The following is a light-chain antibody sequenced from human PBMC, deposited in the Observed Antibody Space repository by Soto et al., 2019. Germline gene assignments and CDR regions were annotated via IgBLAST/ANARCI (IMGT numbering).Light chain of an antibody. J-gene: IGLJ3*02. CDR2: EVT. V-gene: IGLV2-8*01. Sequence: QSALTQPPSASGSAGQSVTISCTGTSSDVGGYDSVSWYQHHPGKAPKLMIYEVTKRPSGVPDRFSGSKSGNTASLTVSGLQPEDEGDCYCSSYAGGVNLVFGGGTKLTVL. CDR1: SSDVGGYDS. CDR3: SSYAGGVNLV.